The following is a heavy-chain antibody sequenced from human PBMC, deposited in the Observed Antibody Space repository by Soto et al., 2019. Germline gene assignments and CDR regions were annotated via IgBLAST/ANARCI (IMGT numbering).Heavy chain of an antibody. Sequence: GESLKISCKGSGYSFTSYWISWVRQMPGKGLEWMGRIDPSDSYTNYSPSFQGHVTISADKSISTAYLQWSSLKASDTAMYYCATSRTGMDGYNDPWRQGTLVTVSS. V-gene: IGHV5-10-1*01. CDR1: GYSFTSYW. D-gene: IGHD5-12*01. CDR2: IDPSDSYT. CDR3: ATSRTGMDGYNDP. J-gene: IGHJ5*02.